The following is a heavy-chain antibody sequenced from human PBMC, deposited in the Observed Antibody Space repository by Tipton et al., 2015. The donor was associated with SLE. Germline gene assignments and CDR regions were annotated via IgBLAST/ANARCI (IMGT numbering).Heavy chain of an antibody. V-gene: IGHV4-31*03. CDR1: GDSVSPNY. J-gene: IGHJ4*02. D-gene: IGHD4-17*01. CDR2: IYHTGTT. CDR3: ARGDYGTKPGFDY. Sequence: TLSLTCSVSGDSVSPNYWSWIRQHPGKGLEWIGYIYHTGTTYYNPSLKSRVTVSVDASKNQFSLSLNSVTAADTAVYYCARGDYGTKPGFDYWGQGTLVTVST.